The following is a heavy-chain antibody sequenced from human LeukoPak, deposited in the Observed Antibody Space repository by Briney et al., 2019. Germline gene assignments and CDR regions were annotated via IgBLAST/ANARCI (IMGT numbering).Heavy chain of an antibody. CDR2: IDNDGSDS. J-gene: IGHJ3*02. CDR3: ARGGYHHGFDI. V-gene: IGHV3-74*01. Sequence: GGSLRLSCATSEFTFTNYWMHWVRQAPGEGLVWVSRIDNDGSDSIYADSVKGRFTISRDNAKNTVYLQMHGLRADDTAVYYCARGGYHHGFDIWGQGTMVTVSS. CDR1: EFTFTNYW. D-gene: IGHD1-14*01.